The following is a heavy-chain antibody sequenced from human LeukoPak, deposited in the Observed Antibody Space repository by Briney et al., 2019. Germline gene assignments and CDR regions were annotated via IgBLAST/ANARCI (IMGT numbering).Heavy chain of an antibody. CDR2: IYHSGST. V-gene: IGHV4-39*07. CDR3: ARVHNYYDSSGYGAPFFDY. J-gene: IGHJ4*02. D-gene: IGHD3-22*01. CDR1: GGSISSSSYY. Sequence: SETLSLTCTVSGGSISSSSYYWGWIRQPPGKGLEWIGYIYHSGSTYYNPSLKSRVTISVDRSKNQFSLKLSSVTAADTAVYYCARVHNYYDSSGYGAPFFDYWGQGTLVTVSS.